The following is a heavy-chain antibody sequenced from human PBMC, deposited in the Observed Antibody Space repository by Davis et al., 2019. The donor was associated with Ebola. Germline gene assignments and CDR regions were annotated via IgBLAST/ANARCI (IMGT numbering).Heavy chain of an antibody. V-gene: IGHV4-39*01. J-gene: IGHJ4*02. CDR1: GGSINTDLHY. Sequence: MPSETLSLTCGVSGGSINTDLHYWGWIRQPPGKGLEWIGSVYNDGTTHYSPSLKSRLTISVDTTMNLFSLKLSSVTAADTAVYYCARLSQLAAAGSGFDYWGQGTLVTVSS. D-gene: IGHD6-13*01. CDR2: VYNDGTT. CDR3: ARLSQLAAAGSGFDY.